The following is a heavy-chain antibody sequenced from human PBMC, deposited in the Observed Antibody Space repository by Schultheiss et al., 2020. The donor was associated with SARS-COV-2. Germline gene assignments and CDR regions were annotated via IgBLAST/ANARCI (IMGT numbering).Heavy chain of an antibody. V-gene: IGHV4-61*08. D-gene: IGHD2-15*01. CDR2: IYYSGNT. Sequence: SETLSLTCTVSGGSISSGGYYWSWIRQPPGKGLEWIGYIYYSGNTNYNPSLKSRVTISVDTSKNQFSLKLSSVTAADTAVYYCARVGRIGYCSGGSCYKGDDYWGQGTLVTVSS. CDR1: GGSISSGGYY. J-gene: IGHJ4*02. CDR3: ARVGRIGYCSGGSCYKGDDY.